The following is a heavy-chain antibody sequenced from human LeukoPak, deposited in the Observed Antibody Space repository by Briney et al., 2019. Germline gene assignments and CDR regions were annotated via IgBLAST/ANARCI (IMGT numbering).Heavy chain of an antibody. CDR3: AKDRGAEVSAFDI. J-gene: IGHJ3*02. V-gene: IGHV3-23*01. Sequence: PGGSLRLSCAASGFTFSSYAMSRVRQAPGKGLEWVSAISGSGGSTYYADPVKGRFTISRDNSKNTLYLQMNSLRAEDTAVYYCAKDRGAEVSAFDIWGQGTMVTVSS. CDR1: GFTFSSYA. CDR2: ISGSGGST.